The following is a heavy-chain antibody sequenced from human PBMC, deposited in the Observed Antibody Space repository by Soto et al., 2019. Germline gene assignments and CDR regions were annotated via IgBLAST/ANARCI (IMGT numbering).Heavy chain of an antibody. V-gene: IGHV3-23*01. Sequence: GGSLRLSCAASGFTFSSYAMSWVRQAPGKGLEWVSAISGSGGSTYYADSVKGRFTISRDNSKNTLYLQMNSLRAEDTAVYYCAKDPRVYCSSTSCSETWGQGTMVTVSS. CDR3: AKDPRVYCSSTSCSET. D-gene: IGHD2-2*01. J-gene: IGHJ3*01. CDR2: ISGSGGST. CDR1: GFTFSSYA.